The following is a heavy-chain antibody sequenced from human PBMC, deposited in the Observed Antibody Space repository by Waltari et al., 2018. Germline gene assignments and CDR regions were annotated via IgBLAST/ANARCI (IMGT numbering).Heavy chain of an antibody. CDR1: GGSISSYY. Sequence: QVQLQESGPGLVKPSETLSLTCTVSGGSISSYYWSWIRQPPGKGLERIGYIYYSGSTNYNPSLKSRVTISVDTSKNQFSLKLSSVTAADTAVYYCAREIVGIAAAGSKRAFDIWGQGTMVTVSS. CDR2: IYYSGST. V-gene: IGHV4-59*01. CDR3: AREIVGIAAAGSKRAFDI. D-gene: IGHD6-13*01. J-gene: IGHJ3*02.